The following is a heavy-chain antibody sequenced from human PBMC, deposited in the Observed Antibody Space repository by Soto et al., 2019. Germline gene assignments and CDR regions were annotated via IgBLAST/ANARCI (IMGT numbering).Heavy chain of an antibody. CDR3: AKGKYSYGYGTGYYYGLDV. Sequence: GTRRLSGATSGFSLNTFGMGWVRPAPGKGLEWVAVISYDGSNTYYADSVKGRLTISRDNSKYTLYLQMNRLRAEDTALYYCAKGKYSYGYGTGYYYGLDVWGQGTTVTVSS. CDR2: ISYDGSNT. V-gene: IGHV3-30*18. J-gene: IGHJ6*02. CDR1: GFSLNTFG. D-gene: IGHD5-18*01.